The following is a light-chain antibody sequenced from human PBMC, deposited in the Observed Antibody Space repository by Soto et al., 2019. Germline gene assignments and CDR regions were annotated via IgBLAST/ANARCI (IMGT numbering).Light chain of an antibody. V-gene: IGKV3-20*01. CDR1: QSVSSTY. CDR3: QQYDNWPPCT. CDR2: GAS. Sequence: VLTQSPGTLSLSPGERATLSCRASQSVSSTYLAWYQQKPGQAPRLLIYGASSRATGIPDRFSGSGSGTDFTLTISRLEPEDFAVYYCQQYDNWPPCTFGQGTKLEVK. J-gene: IGKJ2*02.